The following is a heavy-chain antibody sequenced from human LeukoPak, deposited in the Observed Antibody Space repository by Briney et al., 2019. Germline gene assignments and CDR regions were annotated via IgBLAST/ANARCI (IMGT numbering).Heavy chain of an antibody. Sequence: GGSLRLSCAASGLTGSHNYVSWVRQAAGKGLEWVSAIHTGGDTCYADSVKGRFTISRDTSKNTLYLQINSLRVEDTAVYYCIVFGDSNHWGQGTLVTVSS. CDR1: GLTGSHNY. D-gene: IGHD4-17*01. CDR2: IHTGGDT. J-gene: IGHJ5*02. CDR3: IVFGDSNH. V-gene: IGHV3-53*01.